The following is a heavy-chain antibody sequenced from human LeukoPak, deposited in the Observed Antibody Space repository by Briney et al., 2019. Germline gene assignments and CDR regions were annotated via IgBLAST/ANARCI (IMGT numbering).Heavy chain of an antibody. Sequence: ASVKVSCKASGYTFTGYYMHWVRQAPGQGLEWMGWINPNSGGTNYAQKFQGRVTMTRDTSTSTVYMELSSLRSEDTAVYYCATSGGVGASFDYWGQGTLVTVSS. CDR1: GYTFTGYY. CDR2: INPNSGGT. CDR3: ATSGGVGASFDY. J-gene: IGHJ4*02. D-gene: IGHD1-26*01. V-gene: IGHV1-2*02.